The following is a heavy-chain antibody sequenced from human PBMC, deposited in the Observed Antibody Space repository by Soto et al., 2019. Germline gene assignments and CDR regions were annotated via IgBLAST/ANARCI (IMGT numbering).Heavy chain of an antibody. CDR3: ARYRGWGDDGGNWFDP. D-gene: IGHD5-12*01. CDR1: GYTFTSYY. V-gene: IGHV1-46*03. CDR2: INPSGGST. J-gene: IGHJ5*02. Sequence: QVQLVQSGAEVKKPGASVKVSCKASGYTFTSYYMHWVRQAPGQGLEWMGIINPSGGSTSYAQKFQGRVTMTRDTSTSTVYMELSSLRSEDTAGYYGARYRGWGDDGGNWFDPWGQGTLVTVSS.